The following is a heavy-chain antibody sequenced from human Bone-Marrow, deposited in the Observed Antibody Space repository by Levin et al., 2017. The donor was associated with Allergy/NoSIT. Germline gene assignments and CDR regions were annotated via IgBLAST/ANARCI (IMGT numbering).Heavy chain of an antibody. CDR2: IYYSGST. J-gene: IGHJ4*02. CDR1: GGSISSGDYY. V-gene: IGHV4-30-4*01. CDR3: ASAARYCTNGVCGPDY. D-gene: IGHD2-8*01. Sequence: SQTLSLTCTVSGGSISSGDYYWSWIRQPPGKGLEWIGYIYYSGSTYYNPSLKSRVTISVDTSKNQFSLKLSSVTAADTAVYYCASAARYCTNGVCGPDYWGQGTLVTVSS.